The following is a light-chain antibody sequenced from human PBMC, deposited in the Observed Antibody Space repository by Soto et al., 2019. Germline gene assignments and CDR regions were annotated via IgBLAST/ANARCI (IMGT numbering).Light chain of an antibody. J-gene: IGLJ2*01. Sequence: QSVLTQPPSASGSPGQRVTMSCSGGNSNIGNNDVNWYQQLPGTAPKLLIYGKNQRPSGVPDRFSGSKSGTSVSLAISELESEDEANYYCSTWDDRLNVVVFGGGTKLTVL. V-gene: IGLV1-44*01. CDR3: STWDDRLNVVV. CDR1: NSNIGNND. CDR2: GKN.